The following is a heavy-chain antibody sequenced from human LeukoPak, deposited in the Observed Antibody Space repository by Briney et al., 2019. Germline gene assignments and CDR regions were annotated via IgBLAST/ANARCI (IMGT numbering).Heavy chain of an antibody. Sequence: ASVKVSCKASGYTFTSYDINWVRQATGQGLEWMGWMNPNSGNTGYAQKFQGRVTITRNTSISTAYMELSSLRSEDTAVYYCARGPHDYNAFDIWGQGTMATVSS. CDR2: MNPNSGNT. J-gene: IGHJ3*02. V-gene: IGHV1-8*03. CDR1: GYTFTSYD. CDR3: ARGPHDYNAFDI. D-gene: IGHD4/OR15-4a*01.